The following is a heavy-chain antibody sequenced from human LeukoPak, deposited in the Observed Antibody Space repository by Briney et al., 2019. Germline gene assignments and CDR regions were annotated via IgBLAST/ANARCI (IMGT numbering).Heavy chain of an antibody. CDR1: GYDFINYG. CDR2: RSIYNGNT. Sequence: ASVKVSCKASGYDFINYGISWVRQAPGQGLEWMGWRSIYNGNTDYRLQGRVTMTTDTSTSTAYMELRSLRSDDTAVYYCARGGPFPSSSSSREYYLDYWGQGTLVTVSS. CDR3: ARGGPFPSSSSSREYYLDY. D-gene: IGHD6-6*01. J-gene: IGHJ4*02. V-gene: IGHV1-18*01.